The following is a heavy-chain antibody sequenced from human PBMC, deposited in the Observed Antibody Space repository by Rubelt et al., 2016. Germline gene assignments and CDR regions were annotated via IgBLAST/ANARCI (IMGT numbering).Heavy chain of an antibody. CDR3: ARDRVDYYGSGSYHPFDY. V-gene: IGHV4-31*03. CDR2: ISNSGST. CDR1: GGSISSSSYY. Sequence: QLQLQESGPGLVKPSETLSLTCTVSGGSISSSSYYWGWIRQPPGKGLEWIGYISNSGSTYYNPSLRSRVTISQDASKNQFSLKLSSVTAADTAVYYCARDRVDYYGSGSYHPFDYWGQGILVTVSS. J-gene: IGHJ4*02. D-gene: IGHD3-10*01.